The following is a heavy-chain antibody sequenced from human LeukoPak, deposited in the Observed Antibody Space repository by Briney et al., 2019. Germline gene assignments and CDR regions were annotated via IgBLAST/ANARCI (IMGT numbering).Heavy chain of an antibody. CDR2: IYYSGST. CDR3: ARAVAVAGTGIDY. CDR1: GGSISSYY. D-gene: IGHD6-19*01. J-gene: IGHJ4*02. Sequence: PSETLSLTCTVSGGSISSYYWSWIRQPAGKGLEWIGYIYYSGSTNYNPPLKSRVTISVDTSKNQFSLKLSSVTAADTAVYYCARAVAVAGTGIDYWGQGTLVTVSS. V-gene: IGHV4-59*01.